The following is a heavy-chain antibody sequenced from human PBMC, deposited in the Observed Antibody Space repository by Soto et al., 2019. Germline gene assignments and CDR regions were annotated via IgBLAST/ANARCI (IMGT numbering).Heavy chain of an antibody. CDR1: GGSISDYY. V-gene: IGHV4-59*01. D-gene: IGHD3-16*01. CDR2: VYYSGNT. Sequence: SETLSLTCTVSGGSISDYYWSWIRQPPGKGLEWIGYVYYSGNTNYNPSLNSRLTISEDTSKNQISLRLSSVTAADTAVYYCARDRAYYASNALYFDYWGQRTLVTVSS. J-gene: IGHJ4*02. CDR3: ARDRAYYASNALYFDY.